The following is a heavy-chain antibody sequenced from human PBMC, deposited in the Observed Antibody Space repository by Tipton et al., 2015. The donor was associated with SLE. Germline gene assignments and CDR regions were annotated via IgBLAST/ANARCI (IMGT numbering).Heavy chain of an antibody. CDR3: AGRYSGNYYVSY. D-gene: IGHD1-26*01. J-gene: IGHJ4*02. CDR2: IFYTGTT. V-gene: IGHV4-30-4*01. CDR1: GGSMSSGNYY. Sequence: TLSLTCTVSGGSMSSGNYYWSWIRQRPGKGLELIGYIFYTGTTYYNPSLESRVTISVDTSKNQFSLRLSFVSAADTAVYYCAGRYSGNYYVSYWGQGTLVTVSS.